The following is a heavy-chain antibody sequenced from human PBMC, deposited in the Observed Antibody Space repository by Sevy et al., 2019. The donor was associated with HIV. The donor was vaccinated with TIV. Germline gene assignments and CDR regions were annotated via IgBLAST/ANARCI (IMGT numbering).Heavy chain of an antibody. CDR2: IKQDGSDK. J-gene: IGHJ5*02. CDR3: ASPGTKGFDP. Sequence: GGSLRLSCAASGFTFSSYWMSWVRQAQGKGLEWVANIKQDGSDKYYVDSVKGRFTISRDNAKNSLYLQMNSLRVEDTAVYYCASPGTKGFDPWGQGTLVTVSS. D-gene: IGHD2-8*01. V-gene: IGHV3-7*03. CDR1: GFTFSSYW.